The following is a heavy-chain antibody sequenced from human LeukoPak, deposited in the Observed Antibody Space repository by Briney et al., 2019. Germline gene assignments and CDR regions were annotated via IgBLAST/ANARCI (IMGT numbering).Heavy chain of an antibody. J-gene: IGHJ4*02. CDR1: GFTFGSYG. CDR2: IGSGGSHT. CDR3: AKGGQYSYDGSGYFDY. Sequence: GGALRLSCAAPGFTFGSYGMHWVRQAPGKGLGWVSFIGSGGSHTYYADSVKGRFTISRDNSNNTLYLQMNSLRAEDTAVYYCAKGGQYSYDGSGYFDYWGQGTLVTVSS. D-gene: IGHD3-22*01. V-gene: IGHV3-30*02.